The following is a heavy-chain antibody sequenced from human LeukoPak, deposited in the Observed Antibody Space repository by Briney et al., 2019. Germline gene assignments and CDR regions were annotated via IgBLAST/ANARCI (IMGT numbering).Heavy chain of an antibody. CDR1: KFTFSRYSMN. Sequence: PGGSLRLSCTASKFTFSRYSMNWVRQAPGKGLEWIGSIYYSGSSYYNPSLKSRVTISVDTSKNQFSLKLSSVTAADTAVYYCARLGIAAAGTDYWGQGTLVTVSS. CDR3: ARLGIAAAGTDY. V-gene: IGHV4-39*01. CDR2: IYYSGSS. J-gene: IGHJ4*02. D-gene: IGHD6-13*01.